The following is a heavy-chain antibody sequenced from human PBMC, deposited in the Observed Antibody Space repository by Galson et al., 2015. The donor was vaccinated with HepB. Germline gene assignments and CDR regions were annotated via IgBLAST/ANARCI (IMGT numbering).Heavy chain of an antibody. CDR3: ARHRLITTPLGRTWFDP. CDR1: GGSISSSSYY. CDR2: IYYNGGT. V-gene: IGHV4-39*01. D-gene: IGHD1/OR15-1a*01. J-gene: IGHJ5*02. Sequence: ETLSLTCTVSGGSISSSSYYWGWIRQPPGKGLEWIGSIYYNGGTDYNPSLKSRVTISVDTSKNHFFLKLSSVTAADTAVFYCARHRLITTPLGRTWFDPWGQGTRVTVSS.